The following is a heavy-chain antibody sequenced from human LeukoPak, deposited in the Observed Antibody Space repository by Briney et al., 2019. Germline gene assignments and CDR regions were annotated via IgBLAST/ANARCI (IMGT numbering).Heavy chain of an antibody. CDR3: SRALGARAYYYGMDV. V-gene: IGHV4-4*07. CDR1: GGSMSSYY. CDR2: IYTSGST. J-gene: IGHJ6*02. Sequence: SETLSLTCTVSGGSMSSYYWSWIRQPAGKGLEWIGRIYTSGSTNYNPSLKSRVTMSVDTSKNQFSLKLSSVTAADTAVYYCSRALGARAYYYGMDVWGQGTMVTVSS.